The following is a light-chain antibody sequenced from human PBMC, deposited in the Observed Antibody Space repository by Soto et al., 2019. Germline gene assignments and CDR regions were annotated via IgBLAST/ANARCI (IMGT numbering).Light chain of an antibody. CDR1: QSVNHN. CDR2: GAS. CDR3: QQRSNWPSIT. V-gene: IGKV3D-20*02. Sequence: VMTQSPDTLSASPGERVSLSCKSSQSVNHNLAWYQQKPGQAPRLLIYGASSRATGIPDRFSSSGSGTDFTLTISRLEPEDFAVYYCQQRSNWPSITFGQGTRLEIK. J-gene: IGKJ5*01.